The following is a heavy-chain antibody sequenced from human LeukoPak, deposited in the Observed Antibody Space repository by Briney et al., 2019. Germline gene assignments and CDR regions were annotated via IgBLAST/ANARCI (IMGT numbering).Heavy chain of an antibody. J-gene: IGHJ1*01. CDR1: GYTFTGYY. CDR3: AKVSGSGWSPKFLYFQH. V-gene: IGHV1-2*02. CDR2: INPNSGGT. Sequence: GASVKVSCKASGYTFTGYYMHWVRQAPGQGLEWMGWINPNSGGTNYAQKFQGRVTMTRDTSISTAYMELSRLRSDDTAVYYCAKVSGSGWSPKFLYFQHWGQGTLVTVSS. D-gene: IGHD6-19*01.